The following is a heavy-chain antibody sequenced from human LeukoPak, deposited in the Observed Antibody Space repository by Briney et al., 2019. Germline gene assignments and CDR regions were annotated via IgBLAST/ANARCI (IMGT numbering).Heavy chain of an antibody. Sequence: GASVKVSCKASGYTFTSYYMHWVRQAPEQGLEWMGIINPSGGSTSYAQKFQGRVTMTRDTSTSTVYMELSSLRSEDTAVYYCARPGYSGSSRHWYFDLWGRGTLVTVSS. V-gene: IGHV1-46*01. CDR1: GYTFTSYY. D-gene: IGHD6-6*01. CDR3: ARPGYSGSSRHWYFDL. J-gene: IGHJ2*01. CDR2: INPSGGST.